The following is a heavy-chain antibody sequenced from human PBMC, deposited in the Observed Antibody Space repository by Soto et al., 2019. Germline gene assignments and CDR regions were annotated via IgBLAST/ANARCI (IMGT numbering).Heavy chain of an antibody. Sequence: SETLSLTCTVSGGSVSSGSHQWSWIRQSPGKGLEWIGYIYYTGSTNYNPSLKSRGTISVDTSKNQFSLKLTSVTAADTALYFCASIKSYDFWSGSVPMDVWGQGTTVTVSS. CDR1: GGSVSSGSHQ. CDR2: IYYTGST. V-gene: IGHV4-61*01. J-gene: IGHJ6*02. D-gene: IGHD3-3*01. CDR3: ASIKSYDFWSGSVPMDV.